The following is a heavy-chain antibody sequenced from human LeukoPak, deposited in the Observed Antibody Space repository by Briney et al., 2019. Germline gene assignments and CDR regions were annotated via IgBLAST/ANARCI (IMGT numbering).Heavy chain of an antibody. D-gene: IGHD3-10*01. CDR3: AREVGSGSAPFDY. CDR2: ISYDGSSK. V-gene: IGHV3-30*04. Sequence: GGSLRLSCAAFGFTFGNYAMHWVRQAPGKGLEWVAVISYDGSSKYYADSVKGRFTTSRDNSKNTLYLQMNSLRPDDTAVYYCAREVGSGSAPFDYWGQGTLVTVSS. CDR1: GFTFGNYA. J-gene: IGHJ4*02.